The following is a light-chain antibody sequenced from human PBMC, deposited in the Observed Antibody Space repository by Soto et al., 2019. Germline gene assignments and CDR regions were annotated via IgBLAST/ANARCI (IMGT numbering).Light chain of an antibody. CDR2: GNS. V-gene: IGLV1-40*01. Sequence: SVLTQPPTESGAPGQRVTISCTGSSSNIGAGYDVHWYQQLPGTAPKLLIYGNSNRPSGVPDRFSGSKSGTSASLAITGLQAEDXADYYCQSYDSSLSGSRVFGAGTKVTVL. CDR1: SSNIGAGYD. J-gene: IGLJ1*01. CDR3: QSYDSSLSGSRV.